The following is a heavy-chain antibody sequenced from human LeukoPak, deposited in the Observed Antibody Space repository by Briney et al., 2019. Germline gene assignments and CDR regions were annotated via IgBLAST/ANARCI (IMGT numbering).Heavy chain of an antibody. J-gene: IGHJ4*02. CDR3: AIGRTVTTGGLDY. V-gene: IGHV3-23*01. Sequence: GGSLRLSCAASGFTPSSYAMSWVRPAPGKGLEWVSAISGSGGSTYYADSVKGRFTISRDNSKHTLYLQMNSLRAEDTAVYYCAIGRTVTTGGLDYWGQGTLVTVSS. CDR1: GFTPSSYA. D-gene: IGHD4-17*01. CDR2: ISGSGGST.